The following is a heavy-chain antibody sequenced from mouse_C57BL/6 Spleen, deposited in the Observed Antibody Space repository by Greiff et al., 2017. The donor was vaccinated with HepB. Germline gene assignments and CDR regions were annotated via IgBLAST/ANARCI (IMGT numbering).Heavy chain of an antibody. V-gene: IGHV3-6*01. Sequence: ESGPGLVKPSQSLSLTCSVPGYSITSGYYWNWIRQFPGNKLEWLGYISYDGSNNYNPSLKNRISITRDTSKNQFFLKLNSVTTEDTATYYCAREDYYFDYWGQGTTLTVSS. CDR2: ISYDGSN. CDR1: GYSITSGYY. CDR3: AREDYYFDY. J-gene: IGHJ2*01.